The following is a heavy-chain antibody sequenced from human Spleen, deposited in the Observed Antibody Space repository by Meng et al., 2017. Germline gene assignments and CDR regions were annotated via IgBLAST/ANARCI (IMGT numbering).Heavy chain of an antibody. J-gene: IGHJ4*02. V-gene: IGHV3-23*01. Sequence: EVQLWESGGCLVQPVGSVSLSCAASGFTFSSYAIRWFRQAPGKGLEWVSAISDSGGATFYADSVKGRFTISRDNSKTTLYLQMNSLRTEDTAVYYCARSQFGVIIIGAYWGQGTLVIVSS. D-gene: IGHD3-3*01. CDR3: ARSQFGVIIIGAY. CDR2: ISDSGGAT. CDR1: GFTFSSYA.